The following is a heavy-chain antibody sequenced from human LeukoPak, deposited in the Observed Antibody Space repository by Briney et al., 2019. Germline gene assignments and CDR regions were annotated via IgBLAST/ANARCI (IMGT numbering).Heavy chain of an antibody. D-gene: IGHD6-13*01. CDR1: GGSFSGYY. CDR2: INHSGST. CDR3: ARDRGAAAGIFDY. V-gene: IGHV4-34*09. J-gene: IGHJ4*02. Sequence: SSETLSLTCAVYGGSFSGYYWSWIRQPPGKGLEWIGEINHSGSTYYNPSLKSRVTISVDTSKNQFSLNLSSVTAADTAVYYCARDRGAAAGIFDYWGQGTLVTVSS.